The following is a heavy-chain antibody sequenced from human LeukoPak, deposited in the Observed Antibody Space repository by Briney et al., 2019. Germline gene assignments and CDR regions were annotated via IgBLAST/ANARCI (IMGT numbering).Heavy chain of an antibody. Sequence: SVKVSCKASAGTFSSYAISWVRQAPGQGLEWMGGNIPIFGTANYAQKFQGRVTITADESTSTAYMELSSLRSEDTAVYYCARDPERLSCAFDIWGQGTMVTVSS. CDR2: NIPIFGTA. CDR1: AGTFSSYA. V-gene: IGHV1-69*13. J-gene: IGHJ3*02. D-gene: IGHD1-1*01. CDR3: ARDPERLSCAFDI.